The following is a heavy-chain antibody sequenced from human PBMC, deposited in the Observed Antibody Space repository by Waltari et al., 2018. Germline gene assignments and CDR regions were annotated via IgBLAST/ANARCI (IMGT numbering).Heavy chain of an antibody. V-gene: IGHV3-74*01. Sequence: EVQLVESGGGLVQPGGSLRLSCVASRCTFSPYYMYWVRQAPGKGLVWLSHINSDGSSTNYADSVKGRFTISRDNAKNTLYLQMNSLGAEDTAIYYCARDRGLPDSFDVWGQGTMVTVSS. D-gene: IGHD3-10*01. CDR3: ARDRGLPDSFDV. J-gene: IGHJ3*01. CDR1: RCTFSPYY. CDR2: INSDGSST.